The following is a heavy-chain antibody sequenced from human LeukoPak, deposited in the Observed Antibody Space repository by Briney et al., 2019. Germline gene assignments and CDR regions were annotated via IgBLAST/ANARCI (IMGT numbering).Heavy chain of an antibody. Sequence: GGSLRLSCAASGFTFSSYSMNWVRQAPGKGLEWVSSISSSSSYIYYADSVKGRFTISRDNAKNSLYLQMNSLRAEDTAVYYCARVRGRYYYGSGSYSDYWGQGTLVTVSS. CDR1: GFTFSSYS. V-gene: IGHV3-21*01. CDR2: ISSSSSYI. D-gene: IGHD3-10*01. J-gene: IGHJ4*02. CDR3: ARVRGRYYYGSGSYSDY.